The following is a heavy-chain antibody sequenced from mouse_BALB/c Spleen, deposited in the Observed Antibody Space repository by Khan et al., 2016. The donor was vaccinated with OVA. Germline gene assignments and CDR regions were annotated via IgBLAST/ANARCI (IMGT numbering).Heavy chain of an antibody. CDR1: GYTFTSSV. D-gene: IGHD2-12*01. J-gene: IGHJ3*01. CDR2: IYPYNDAT. CDR3: APVDTYDMSVAY. V-gene: IGHV1S136*01. Sequence: VQLKQSGPEVVKPGASVKMSCKASGYTFTSSVMHWVKQKPGQGLEWIGYIYPYNDATKYTENFSGKATLSSEKSSRTAYLELSSLTSEDSAVYFGAPVDTYDMSVAYWGQGTLVTVSA.